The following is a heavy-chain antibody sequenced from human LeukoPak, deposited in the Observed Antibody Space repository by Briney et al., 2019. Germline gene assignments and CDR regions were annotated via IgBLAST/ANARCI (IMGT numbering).Heavy chain of an antibody. V-gene: IGHV1-2*02. D-gene: IGHD6-13*01. CDR2: INPNSGGT. J-gene: IGHJ4*02. CDR3: AREQPYSSSCGY. Sequence: ASVKVSCKASGYTFTGYYMHWVRQAPGQGLEWMGWINPNSGGTNYAQKFQGRVTMTRDTSISTAYMELSRLRSDDTAVYYCAREQPYSSSCGYWGQGTLVTVSS. CDR1: GYTFTGYY.